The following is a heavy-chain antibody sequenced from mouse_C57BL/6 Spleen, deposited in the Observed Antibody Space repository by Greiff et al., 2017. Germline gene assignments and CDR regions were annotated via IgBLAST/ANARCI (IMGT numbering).Heavy chain of an antibody. J-gene: IGHJ2*01. CDR3: ARGGSYSFDY. CDR1: GYTFTSYW. CDR2: IDPSDSYT. Sequence: VQLQQPGAELVRPGTSVKLSCKASGYTFTSYWMHWVKQRPGQGLEWIGVIDPSDSYTNYNQKFKGKATLTVDTSSSTAYMQLSSLTSEDSAVYYYARGGSYSFDYWGQGTTLTVSS. V-gene: IGHV1-59*01.